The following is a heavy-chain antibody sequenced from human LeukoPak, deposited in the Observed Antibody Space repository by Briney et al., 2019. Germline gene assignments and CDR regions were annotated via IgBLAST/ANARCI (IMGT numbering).Heavy chain of an antibody. CDR1: GFMYSDYY. Sequence: RGGSLRLSCAASGFMYSDYYMTWIRQAPGKGLEWVSYISSSSGYTNYADSVKGRFTISRDNAKNSLYLQMNSLRAEDTAVYYCARVDEGRTGVTVGYWGQEPLVTVSS. V-gene: IGHV3-11*06. J-gene: IGHJ4*02. CDR3: ARVDEGRTGVTVGY. CDR2: ISSSSGYT. D-gene: IGHD2-8*02.